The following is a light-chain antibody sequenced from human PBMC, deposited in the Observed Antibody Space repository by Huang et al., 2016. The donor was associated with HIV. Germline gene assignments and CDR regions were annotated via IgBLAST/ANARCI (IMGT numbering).Light chain of an antibody. J-gene: IGKJ2*01. CDR1: QSVTRGF. V-gene: IGKV3-20*01. CDR3: QQYASSPYI. Sequence: EIVLTQSPGTLSLSPGERAALSCRASQSVTRGFLAWFQQRPGQAPRLLIYGASNRATGVPDRFSGSGSGTDFTLTISRLEPEDFAVYYCQQYASSPYIFGQGTRLEIK. CDR2: GAS.